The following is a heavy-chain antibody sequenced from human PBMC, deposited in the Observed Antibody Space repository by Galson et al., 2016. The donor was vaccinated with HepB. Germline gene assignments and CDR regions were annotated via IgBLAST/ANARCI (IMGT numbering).Heavy chain of an antibody. CDR3: TTGDFWPDYRGC. CDR2: FDPEDGET. Sequence: SVKVSCKVSGYTLTELSMHWVRQAPGKGLEWMGGFDPEDGETVYAQKFQGRVTMTEDTSTDTAYMELSSLRSEDTAVYYCTTGDFWPDYRGCWGQGTLVSVSS. D-gene: IGHD3/OR15-3a*01. J-gene: IGHJ4*02. V-gene: IGHV1-24*01. CDR1: GYTLTELS.